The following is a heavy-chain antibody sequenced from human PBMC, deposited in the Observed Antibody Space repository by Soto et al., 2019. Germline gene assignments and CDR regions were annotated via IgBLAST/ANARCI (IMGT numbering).Heavy chain of an antibody. CDR1: GYTLTSYG. CDR3: AKHSSLWTFDF. CDR2: ISAYNGNT. V-gene: IGHV1-18*01. Sequence: ASVKVSCTASGYTLTSYGITWVRQAPGQGLEWMGWISAYNGNTRYTEKFQGRVTMTTDTSTNTAYMELRSLRSDDTAVYYCAKHSSLWTFDFWGQGTPVTVYS. D-gene: IGHD6-13*01. J-gene: IGHJ4*02.